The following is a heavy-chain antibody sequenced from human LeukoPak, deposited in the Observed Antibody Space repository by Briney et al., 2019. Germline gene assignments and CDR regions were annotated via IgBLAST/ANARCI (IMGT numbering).Heavy chain of an antibody. D-gene: IGHD6-19*01. Sequence: ASVKVSCKASGYTFSGYYMHWVRQAPGQGLEWMGWINPNSGGTNYAQKFQGRVTMTRDTSISTAYMELSRLRSGDTAVYYCARDTIAVAGDLDYWGQGTLVTVSS. J-gene: IGHJ4*02. V-gene: IGHV1-2*02. CDR3: ARDTIAVAGDLDY. CDR2: INPNSGGT. CDR1: GYTFSGYY.